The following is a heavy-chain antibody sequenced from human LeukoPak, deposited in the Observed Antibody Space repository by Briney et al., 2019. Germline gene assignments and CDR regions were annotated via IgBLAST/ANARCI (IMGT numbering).Heavy chain of an antibody. CDR3: ARHNRIQLWSSYYYYMDV. J-gene: IGHJ6*03. V-gene: IGHV5-51*01. CDR2: IYPGDSDT. D-gene: IGHD5-18*01. Sequence: GESLKISCKGSGYSFTSYWIGCVRQMPGKGLEWMGIIYPGDSDTRYSPSFQRQITISDDTSIRSAYLQWSSLKASDTAMYYCARHNRIQLWSSYYYYMDVWGKGTTVTVSS. CDR1: GYSFTSYW.